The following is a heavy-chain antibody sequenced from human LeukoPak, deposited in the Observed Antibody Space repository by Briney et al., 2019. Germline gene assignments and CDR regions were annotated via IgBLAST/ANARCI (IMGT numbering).Heavy chain of an antibody. V-gene: IGHV3-7*01. CDR3: ARGHGDYPT. J-gene: IGHJ5*02. Sequence: GGSLRLSCVASGFTFSRSAMSWVRQAPGKGLEWVANIKQDGSEKYYVDSVKGRFTISRDNAKSSLFLQMNSLRAEDTAVYYCARGHGDYPTWGQGTLVTVSS. CDR1: GFTFSRSA. CDR2: IKQDGSEK. D-gene: IGHD4-17*01.